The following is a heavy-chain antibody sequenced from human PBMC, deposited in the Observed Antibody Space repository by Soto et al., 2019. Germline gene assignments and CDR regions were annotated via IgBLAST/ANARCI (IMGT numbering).Heavy chain of an antibody. CDR1: GFTFSSYG. CDR2: IWYDGSNK. D-gene: IGHD6-19*01. Sequence: QVQLVESGGGVVKPGRSLRLSCEASGFTFSSYGMHWVRQAPGKGLEWVAVIWYDGSNKYYADSVKGRFTISRDNSKNTLYLQMNSLRAEDTAVYYCARDGGSGWYMGAFDIWGQGTMVTVSS. V-gene: IGHV3-33*01. J-gene: IGHJ3*02. CDR3: ARDGGSGWYMGAFDI.